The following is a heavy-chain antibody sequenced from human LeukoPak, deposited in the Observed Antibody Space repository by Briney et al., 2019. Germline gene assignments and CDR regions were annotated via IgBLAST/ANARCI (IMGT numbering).Heavy chain of an antibody. CDR1: GYTFTGYY. CDR3: ARDHYYDTSGYSWDDAYDI. V-gene: IGHV1-2*02. D-gene: IGHD3-22*01. CDR2: INPNSGGT. Sequence: ALVKVSCKASGYTFTGYYMHWVRQAPGQGLEWMGWINPNSGGTNYAQKFQGRVTMTRDTSISTAYMELSRLRSDDTAVYFCARDHYYDTSGYSWDDAYDIWGQGTMVTVSS. J-gene: IGHJ3*02.